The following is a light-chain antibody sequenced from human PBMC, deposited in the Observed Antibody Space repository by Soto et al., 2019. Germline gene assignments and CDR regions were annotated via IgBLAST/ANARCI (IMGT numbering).Light chain of an antibody. CDR2: EVN. V-gene: IGLV2-8*01. CDR3: SSYSDTDNFVI. J-gene: IGLJ2*01. Sequence: QSALTQPPSASGSPGQSVTTSCTGTSSDVGRHNYVSWYQQHPGKAPKLLIFEVNKRPSGVPDRFSASTSGITASLTVSGLQPEDEAAYYCSSYSDTDNFVIFGGGTKVTVL. CDR1: SSDVGRHNY.